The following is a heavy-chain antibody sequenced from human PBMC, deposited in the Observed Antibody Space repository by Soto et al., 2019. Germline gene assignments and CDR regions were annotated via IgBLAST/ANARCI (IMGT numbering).Heavy chain of an antibody. V-gene: IGHV3-30*18. CDR2: ISYDGSNK. CDR1: GFTFSSYG. J-gene: IGHJ4*02. D-gene: IGHD6-13*01. Sequence: GGSLRLSCAASGFTFSSYGMHWVRQAPGKGLEWVAVISYDGSNKYYADSVKGRFTISRDNSKNTLYLQMNSLRAEDTAVYYCAKIRSIAAAFSDYWGQGTLVTVSS. CDR3: AKIRSIAAAFSDY.